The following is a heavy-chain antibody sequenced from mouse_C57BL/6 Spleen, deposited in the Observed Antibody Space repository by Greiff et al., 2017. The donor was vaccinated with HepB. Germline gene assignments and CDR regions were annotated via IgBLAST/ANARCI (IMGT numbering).Heavy chain of an antibody. J-gene: IGHJ3*01. V-gene: IGHV1-61*01. CDR1: GYTFTSYW. CDR3: ARSAGPFAY. Sequence: QVQLKQPGAELVRPGSSVKLSCKASGYTFTSYWMDWVKQRPGQGLEWIGNIYPSDSETHYNQKFKDKATLTVDKSSSTAYMQLSSLTSEDSAVYYCARSAGPFAYWGQGTLVTVSA. CDR2: IYPSDSET.